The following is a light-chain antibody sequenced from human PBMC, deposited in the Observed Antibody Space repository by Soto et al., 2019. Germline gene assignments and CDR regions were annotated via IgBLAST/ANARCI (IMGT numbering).Light chain of an antibody. V-gene: IGKV3-15*01. J-gene: IGKJ4*01. CDR2: GAS. CDR1: QSVSSN. CDR3: QQYNNWPPLT. Sequence: EIVMTQSPATLSVSPGERATLSCRASQSVSSNLAWYQQKPGQAPNLLIYGASTRATGIPARFSGSGSGTEFTLTISSLQSEDFAVYYCQQYNNWPPLTFGGGTKVEIK.